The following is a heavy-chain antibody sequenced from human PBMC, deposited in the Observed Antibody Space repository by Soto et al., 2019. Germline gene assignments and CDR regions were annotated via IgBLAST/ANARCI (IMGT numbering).Heavy chain of an antibody. J-gene: IGHJ3*02. CDR1: GFVFSDYG. D-gene: IGHD1-26*01. CDR2: TTYGGSYK. Sequence: QVQLVESGGGVVQPGRSLRLSCAASGFVFSDYGMHWVRQAPGKGLEWVAVTTYGGSYKNYPDSVKGRFTISRDNSKNTLFLQMNSLRVEDTAVDYCAKVVPGSPPRPYEMWGQGTMVAVSS. CDR3: AKVVPGSPPRPYEM. V-gene: IGHV3-30*18.